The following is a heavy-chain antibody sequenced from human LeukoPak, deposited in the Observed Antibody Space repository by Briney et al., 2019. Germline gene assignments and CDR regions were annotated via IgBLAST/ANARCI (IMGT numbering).Heavy chain of an antibody. D-gene: IGHD6-19*01. Sequence: SGPTLVNPTQTLTLTCTISGFSLSTSGVGVGWIRQPPGKALEWLAVIYWDDDKRYNSSLKSRLTITKDTSKNQVVLTMTNMDPVDTATYYCAHRRSAWYLGYWGQGSLVTVSS. CDR2: IYWDDDK. V-gene: IGHV2-5*02. CDR3: AHRRSAWYLGY. J-gene: IGHJ4*02. CDR1: GFSLSTSGVG.